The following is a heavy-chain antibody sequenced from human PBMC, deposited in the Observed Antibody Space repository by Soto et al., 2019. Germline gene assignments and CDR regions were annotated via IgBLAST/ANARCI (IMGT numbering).Heavy chain of an antibody. CDR3: ARTVVVPAAIANYYYGMDV. D-gene: IGHD2-2*02. J-gene: IGHJ6*02. CDR2: IIPIFGTA. V-gene: IGHV1-69*01. Sequence: QVQLVQSGAEVKKPGSSVKVSCKASGGTFSSYAISWVRQAPGQGLEWMGGIIPIFGTANYEQKFQGRVTITADEFTSTAYMELSSLRSEDTAVYYCARTVVVPAAIANYYYGMDVWGQGTTVTVSS. CDR1: GGTFSSYA.